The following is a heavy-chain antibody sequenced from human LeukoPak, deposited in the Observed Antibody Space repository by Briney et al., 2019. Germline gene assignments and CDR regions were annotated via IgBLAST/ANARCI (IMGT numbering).Heavy chain of an antibody. D-gene: IGHD3-16*01. J-gene: IGHJ4*02. V-gene: IGHV3-7*01. Sequence: PGGSLRLSCAASGFSFNSDWMDWVRQGPGKGLEWVANIKHDESEKNYLDSVKGRFTISRENAQNSLYLQMNGLRVEDTAVYYCTRRLDDWGQGTLVTVSS. CDR3: TRRLDD. CDR2: IKHDESEK. CDR1: GFSFNSDW.